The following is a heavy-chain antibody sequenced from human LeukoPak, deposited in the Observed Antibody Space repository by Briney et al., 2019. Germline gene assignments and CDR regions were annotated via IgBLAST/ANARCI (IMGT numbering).Heavy chain of an antibody. Sequence: GSSVKVSCKASGGTFGSYAISWVRQAPGQGLEWMGGIIPIFGTANYAQKFQGRVTITADESTSTAYMELSSLRSEDTAVYYCARPRFLTLHYFDYWGQGTLVTVSS. V-gene: IGHV1-69*01. CDR3: ARPRFLTLHYFDY. J-gene: IGHJ4*02. CDR2: IIPIFGTA. CDR1: GGTFGSYA. D-gene: IGHD3-3*01.